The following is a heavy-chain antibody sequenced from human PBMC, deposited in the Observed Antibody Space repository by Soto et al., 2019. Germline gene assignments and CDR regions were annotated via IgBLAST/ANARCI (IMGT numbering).Heavy chain of an antibody. CDR2: IDDSGGT. CDR1: GGSFSNYY. CDR3: ARGRYYYASGTYYNGWFDP. V-gene: IGHV4-34*01. D-gene: IGHD3-10*01. J-gene: IGHJ5*02. Sequence: QVQLQQWGAGLLKPSEILSLTCAVYGGSFSNYYWSWIRQPPGKGLEWIGEIDDSGGTNYSPSLKSRVTISVDTSQNQFSLKLKSVTAADTALYYCARGRYYYASGTYYNGWFDPWGQGTLVTVSS.